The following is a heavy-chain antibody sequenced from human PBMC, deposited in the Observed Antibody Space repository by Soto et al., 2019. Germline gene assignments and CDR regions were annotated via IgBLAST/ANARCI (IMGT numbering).Heavy chain of an antibody. CDR1: GFTVSSYF. CDR3: VREASSSGLHLDH. D-gene: IGHD6-6*01. J-gene: IGHJ4*02. V-gene: IGHV3-23*01. Sequence: GGSLRLSCAASGFTVSSYFMSWVRQAPGKGLEWVSFISGSGSSTYYADSVKGRFTISRGNSKNTLYLQMNSLRAEDAAVYYCVREASSSGLHLDHWGRGTLVTVSS. CDR2: ISGSGSST.